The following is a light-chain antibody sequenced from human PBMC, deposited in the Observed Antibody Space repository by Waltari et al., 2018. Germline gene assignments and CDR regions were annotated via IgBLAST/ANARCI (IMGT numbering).Light chain of an antibody. CDR1: QTMSSD. V-gene: IGKV1-39*01. CDR3: QQSSTWT. Sequence: DIQMTQSPSALSASVGDRVTISCRASQTMSSDLNWYQQQPGTAPKVLIYAVSNLQSGVPSSFSGSGSGTDFTLTISSLQPEDSATYYCQQSSTWTFGQGTKVEIK. CDR2: AVS. J-gene: IGKJ1*01.